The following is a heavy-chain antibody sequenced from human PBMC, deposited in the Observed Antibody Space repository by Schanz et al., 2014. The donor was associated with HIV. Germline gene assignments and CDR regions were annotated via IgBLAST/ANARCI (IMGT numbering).Heavy chain of an antibody. CDR1: GLTFRNYW. J-gene: IGHJ4*02. V-gene: IGHV3-7*01. CDR3: TTDQFGGYLGH. CDR2: INGDETEK. D-gene: IGHD5-12*01. Sequence: EVQLAESGGALVQPGGSLRLSCAVSGLTFRNYWMAWVRQAPGKGLEWVANINGDETEKYYVDSVRGRFTISRDNAKNSLYLQMNSLRDDDMAVYYCTTDQFGGYLGHWGQGALVTVSS.